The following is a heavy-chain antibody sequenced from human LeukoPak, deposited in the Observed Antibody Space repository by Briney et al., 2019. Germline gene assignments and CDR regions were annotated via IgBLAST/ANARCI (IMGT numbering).Heavy chain of an antibody. V-gene: IGHV3-23*01. CDR3: ARRKPSSYGFDS. Sequence: GGSLRLSCAASGFTFSSYAMSWVRQAPGKGLEWVSAISGSGGSTYYADSVKGRFTISRDNSNNTLYLQMGSLRPDDMAVYYCARRKPSSYGFDSWGQGTLVTVSS. D-gene: IGHD3-10*01. CDR1: GFTFSSYA. J-gene: IGHJ4*02. CDR2: ISGSGGST.